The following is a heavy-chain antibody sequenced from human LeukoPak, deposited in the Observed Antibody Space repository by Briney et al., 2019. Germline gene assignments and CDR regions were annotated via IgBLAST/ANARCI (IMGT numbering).Heavy chain of an antibody. Sequence: GGSLRLSCAASGFTFSSYAMHWVRQAPGKGLEWVAVISYDGSNKYYADSVKGRFTISRDNSKNTLYLQMNSLRAEDTAVYYCPILSAAGTPLDYWGQRTLVTVSS. D-gene: IGHD6-13*01. CDR3: PILSAAGTPLDY. CDR2: ISYDGSNK. V-gene: IGHV3-30*01. CDR1: GFTFSSYA. J-gene: IGHJ4*02.